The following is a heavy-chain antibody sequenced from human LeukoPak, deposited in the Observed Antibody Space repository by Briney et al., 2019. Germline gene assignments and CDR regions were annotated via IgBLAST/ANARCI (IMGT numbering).Heavy chain of an antibody. CDR3: ARAKEATGPMDS. CDR1: GYTFTTYY. D-gene: IGHD1-1*01. Sequence: ASVKVSCKASGYTFTTYYMHWVRQAPGQGLEWMGVINPSSGSTFYAQKFQGRVTMTRDTSTSTVYMELSSLRSDDTAVYYCARAKEATGPMDSWGQGTLVTVSS. J-gene: IGHJ4*02. CDR2: INPSSGST. V-gene: IGHV1-46*01.